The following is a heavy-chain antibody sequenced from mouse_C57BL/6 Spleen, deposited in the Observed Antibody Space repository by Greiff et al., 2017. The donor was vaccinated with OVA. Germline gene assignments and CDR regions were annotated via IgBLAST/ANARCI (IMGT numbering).Heavy chain of an antibody. V-gene: IGHV1-20*01. CDR2: INPYNGDT. Sequence: EVQLQQSGPELVKPGDSVKISCKASGYSFTGYFMNWVMQSHGKSLEWIGRINPYNGDTFYNQKFKGKATLTVDKSSSTAHMELRSLTSEDSAVYYCTTYSSGYVSAMDYWGQGTSVTVSS. CDR3: TTYSSGYVSAMDY. J-gene: IGHJ4*01. D-gene: IGHD3-2*02. CDR1: GYSFTGYF.